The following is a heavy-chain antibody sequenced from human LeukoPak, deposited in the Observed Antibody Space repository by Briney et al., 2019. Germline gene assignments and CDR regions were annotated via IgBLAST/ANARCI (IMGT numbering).Heavy chain of an antibody. CDR3: ARAPIPYDRSRTDYRFDP. V-gene: IGHV4-4*07. Sequence: SETLSLTCTVSGGSISSHYWTWIRQPAGKGLEWIGRIYSSGSTIYNPSLKSRVTMSLATSKSHFSLKLTSVTAADTAVYYCARAPIPYDRSRTDYRFDPWGQGTLVTVAS. CDR1: GGSISSHY. CDR2: IYSSGST. D-gene: IGHD3-16*01. J-gene: IGHJ5*02.